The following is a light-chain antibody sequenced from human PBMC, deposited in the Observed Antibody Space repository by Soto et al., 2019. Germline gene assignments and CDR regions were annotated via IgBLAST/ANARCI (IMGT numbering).Light chain of an antibody. CDR2: DAS. CDR3: QQYNNNSPWA. Sequence: DIQMTQSPSTLSASVGDRVTITCRARQSVSHLLAWYQQKPGKAPRLLIFDASIVEVGVPLRFSGSGSGTEFTLTISSLQPEDFATYYCQQYNNNSPWAFGQGTKVEIK. CDR1: QSVSHL. J-gene: IGKJ1*01. V-gene: IGKV1-5*01.